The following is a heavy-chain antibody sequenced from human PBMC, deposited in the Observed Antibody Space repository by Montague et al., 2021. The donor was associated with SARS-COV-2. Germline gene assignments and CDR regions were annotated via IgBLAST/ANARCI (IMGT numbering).Heavy chain of an antibody. V-gene: IGHV4-39*01. Sequence: SETLSLTCTVSGGSVSSSTYSWGWIRQPPGKGLEWIGSINYSGRTHSKPSHMSRVTISVDTSKNQFSLKLTSVTAADMAIYYCARTYGSGRGDAFDSWGQGTMVIVS. D-gene: IGHD3-10*01. CDR3: ARTYGSGRGDAFDS. J-gene: IGHJ3*01. CDR2: INYSGRT. CDR1: GGSVSSSTYS.